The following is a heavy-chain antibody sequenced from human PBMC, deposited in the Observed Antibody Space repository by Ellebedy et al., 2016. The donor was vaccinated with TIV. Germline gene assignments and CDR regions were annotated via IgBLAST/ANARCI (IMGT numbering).Heavy chain of an antibody. V-gene: IGHV3-23*01. D-gene: IGHD3-16*01. Sequence: GESLKISCAASGFTFTSYAMSWVRQAPGKGLEWVSTISHTGTRTYYADSVEGRFTVSRDTSKKTLYLQMNSLRAEDTAIYYCAKDQIGGDGRWVFDIWGQGTMVTVSS. CDR1: GFTFTSYA. CDR3: AKDQIGGDGRWVFDI. CDR2: ISHTGTRT. J-gene: IGHJ3*02.